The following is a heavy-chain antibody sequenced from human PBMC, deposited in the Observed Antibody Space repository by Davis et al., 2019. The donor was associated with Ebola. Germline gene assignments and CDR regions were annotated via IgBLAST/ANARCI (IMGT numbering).Heavy chain of an antibody. CDR2: IYPGDSDT. CDR3: ARGTYYYGSGSYYNGKFDY. J-gene: IGHJ4*02. D-gene: IGHD3-10*01. V-gene: IGHV5-51*03. Sequence: GGPLRLSCKGSGYSFTSYWIGWVRQMPGKGLEWMGIIYPGDSDTRYSPSFQGQVTISADKSISTAYLQWSSLKASDTAMYYCARGTYYYGSGSYYNGKFDYWGQGTLVTVSS. CDR1: GYSFTSYW.